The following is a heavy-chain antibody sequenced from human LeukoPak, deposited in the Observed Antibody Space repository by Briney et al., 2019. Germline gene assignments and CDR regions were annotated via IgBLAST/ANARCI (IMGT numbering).Heavy chain of an antibody. CDR1: GFTFDDYG. Sequence: PGGSLRLSCAASGFTFDDYGMSWVRQAPGKGLEWVSGINWNGGSTGYADSVKVRFTISRDNAKNSLYLQMNSLRAEDTALYYCARKDCSSTSCYSFDYWGQGTLVTVSS. CDR3: ARKDCSSTSCYSFDY. J-gene: IGHJ4*02. V-gene: IGHV3-20*04. D-gene: IGHD2-2*02. CDR2: INWNGGST.